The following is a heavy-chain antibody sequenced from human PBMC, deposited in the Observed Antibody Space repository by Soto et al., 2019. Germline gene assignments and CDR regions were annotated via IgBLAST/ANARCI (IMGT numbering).Heavy chain of an antibody. CDR1: GFSFSTYE. CDR3: ARVAIAARAFDY. CDR2: ISSSGTTI. V-gene: IGHV3-48*03. D-gene: IGHD6-6*01. Sequence: PGGSLRLSCVASGFSFSTYEMNWVRQAPGEGLEWVSYISSSGTTIHYADSVKGRFTISRDNAKNSLYLQMKSLRAEDTAIYYCARVAIAARAFDYWGPVNLVTVSS. J-gene: IGHJ4*02.